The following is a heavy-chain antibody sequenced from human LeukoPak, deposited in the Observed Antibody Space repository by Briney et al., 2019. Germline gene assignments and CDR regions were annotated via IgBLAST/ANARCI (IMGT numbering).Heavy chain of an antibody. CDR2: INQDGSEK. J-gene: IGHJ4*02. Sequence: ARGSLRLSCAASGFTFSNSWMSWVRQAPGKGLEWVANINQDGSEKYYVDSVEGRFTISRDNAKNSLSLQMDSLRGEDTAVYFCVRALGSSSADFWGQGTLVTVSS. CDR1: GFTFSNSW. D-gene: IGHD6-6*01. V-gene: IGHV3-7*01. CDR3: VRALGSSSADF.